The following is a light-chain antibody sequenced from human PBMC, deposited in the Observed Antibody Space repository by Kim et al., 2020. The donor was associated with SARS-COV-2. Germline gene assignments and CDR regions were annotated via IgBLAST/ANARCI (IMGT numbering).Light chain of an antibody. Sequence: ELTQPPSASGTPGQRVTISCSGSSSNIGSNTVNWYQQLPGTAPKLLIYSNNQRPSGVPDRFSGSKSGTSASLAISGLQCEGEADYYCAAWDDSLNGYVFGTGTKVTVL. CDR2: SNN. J-gene: IGLJ1*01. CDR3: AAWDDSLNGYV. CDR1: SSNIGSNT. V-gene: IGLV1-44*01.